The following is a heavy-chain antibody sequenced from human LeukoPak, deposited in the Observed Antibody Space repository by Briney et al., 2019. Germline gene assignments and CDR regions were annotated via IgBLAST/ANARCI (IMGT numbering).Heavy chain of an antibody. CDR3: ARDSGYSFDI. CDR1: GYTFTGYY. CDR2: INPNSGGT. D-gene: IGHD5-18*01. V-gene: IGHV1-2*02. Sequence: ASVKVSCKASGYTFTGYYMHWVRQAPGRGLEWMGWINPNSGGTNYAQKFQGRVTMTRDTSISTAYMELSGLRSDDTAVYYCARDSGYSFDIWGQGTMVTVSS. J-gene: IGHJ3*02.